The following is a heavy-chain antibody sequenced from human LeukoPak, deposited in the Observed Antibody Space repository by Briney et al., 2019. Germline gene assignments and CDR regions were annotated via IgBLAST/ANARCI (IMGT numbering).Heavy chain of an antibody. CDR2: IYNGGST. J-gene: IGHJ4*02. D-gene: IGHD1-26*01. V-gene: IGHV3-53*01. CDR3: ARAGGAYLRHLDY. CDR1: GFTVSSNY. Sequence: GGSLRLSCAASGFTVSSNYMSWARQAPGKGLEWVSIIYNGGSTYYADSVKGRFTISRDNSKNTLYLQMNTVRAEDTAVYYCARAGGAYLRHLDYWGQGTLVTVSS.